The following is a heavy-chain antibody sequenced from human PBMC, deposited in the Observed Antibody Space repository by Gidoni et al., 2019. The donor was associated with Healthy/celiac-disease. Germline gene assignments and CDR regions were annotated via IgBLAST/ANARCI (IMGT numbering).Heavy chain of an antibody. CDR1: GGSISSSNW. CDR2: IYHSGST. J-gene: IGHJ4*02. Sequence: QVQLQESGPGLVKPSGTLSLTCAVSGGSISSSNWWSWVRQPPGKGLEWIGEIYHSGSTNYNPSLKSRVTISVDKSKNQFSLKLSSVTAADTAVYYCARDQVVSVEIYSSGFSGGYFDYWGQGTLVTVSS. CDR3: ARDQVVSVEIYSSGFSGGYFDY. D-gene: IGHD6-19*01. V-gene: IGHV4-4*02.